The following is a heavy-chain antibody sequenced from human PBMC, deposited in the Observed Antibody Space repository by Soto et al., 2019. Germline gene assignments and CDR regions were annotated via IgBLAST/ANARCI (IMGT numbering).Heavy chain of an antibody. Sequence: GGSLRLSCAASGFTVSSNYMSWVRQAPGKGLEWVSVIYSGGSTYYADSVKGRFTISRDNSKNTLYLQMNSLRAEDTAVYYCARDKTVRNYIWGSYRSPEEDYYYYMDVWGKGTTVTVSS. D-gene: IGHD3-16*02. J-gene: IGHJ6*03. CDR3: ARDKTVRNYIWGSYRSPEEDYYYYMDV. V-gene: IGHV3-66*01. CDR2: IYSGGST. CDR1: GFTVSSNY.